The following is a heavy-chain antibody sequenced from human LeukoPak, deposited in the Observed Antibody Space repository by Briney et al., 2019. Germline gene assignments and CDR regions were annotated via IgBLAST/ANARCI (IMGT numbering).Heavy chain of an antibody. CDR1: GFTVSSNY. CDR3: AKGYGSGSYVISY. Sequence: GGSLRLSCAASGFTVSSNYMSWVRQAPGKGLEWVSVIYSGGSTYYADSVKGRFTISRDNSKNTLYLQMNSLRAEDTAVYYCAKGYGSGSYVISYLGQGTLVTVSS. V-gene: IGHV3-53*05. D-gene: IGHD3-10*01. J-gene: IGHJ4*02. CDR2: IYSGGST.